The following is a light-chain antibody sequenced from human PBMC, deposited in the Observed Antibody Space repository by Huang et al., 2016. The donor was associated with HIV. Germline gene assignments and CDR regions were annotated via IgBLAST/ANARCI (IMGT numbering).Light chain of an antibody. J-gene: IGKJ1*01. Sequence: DIVMTQSPLSLPVTPGEPASISCRSSQSLLHSNGYNYLDWYLQKPGQSPQLRIYLGSNRASGGADRFSGGGSGTYFTLKISRVEAEDVGVYYCMQVLQTPRTFGQGTKVEIK. V-gene: IGKV2-28*01. CDR3: MQVLQTPRT. CDR1: QSLLHSNGYNY. CDR2: LGS.